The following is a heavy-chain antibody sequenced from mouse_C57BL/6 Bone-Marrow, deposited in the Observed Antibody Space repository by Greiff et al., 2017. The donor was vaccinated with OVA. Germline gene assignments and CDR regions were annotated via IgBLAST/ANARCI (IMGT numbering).Heavy chain of an antibody. J-gene: IGHJ4*01. D-gene: IGHD1-1*01. CDR1: GYTFTSYG. CDR3: ARSLITTVVAYYYAMDY. V-gene: IGHV1-81*01. Sequence: VQLVESGAELARPGASVKLSCKASGYTFTSYGISWVKQSTGQGLEWIGEIYPRSGNTYYNEKFKGKATLTADKSSSTAYMELRSLTSEDSAVYYCARSLITTVVAYYYAMDYWGQGTSVTVSS. CDR2: IYPRSGNT.